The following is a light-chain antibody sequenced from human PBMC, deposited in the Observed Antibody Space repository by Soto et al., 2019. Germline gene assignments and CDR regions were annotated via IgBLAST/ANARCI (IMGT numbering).Light chain of an antibody. V-gene: IGKV4-1*01. CDR1: QPGNFVSNNESH. J-gene: IGKJ1*01. CDR2: WSS. CDR3: QQYYATPWT. Sequence: IVMTQSPESLTVSLGGGAPLHFWSSQPGNFVSNNESHLAWYQQKTGQPPKLLLSWSSTRESGVPDRFIGSGSGTHFTLSITNLQAEDVATYYCQQYYATPWTFGPGTKVDIK.